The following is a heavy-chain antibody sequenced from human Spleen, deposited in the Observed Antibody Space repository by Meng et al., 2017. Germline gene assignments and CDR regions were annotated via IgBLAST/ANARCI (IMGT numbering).Heavy chain of an antibody. CDR2: SNAGNGNT. D-gene: IGHD4-17*01. CDR1: GYTFTSYA. V-gene: IGHV1-3*02. CDR3: AREDDGRHYFDY. J-gene: IGHJ4*02. Sequence: ASVKVSCKASGYTFTSYAMHWVRQAPGQRLEWMGWSNAGNGNTKYSQEFQGRVTITRDTSASTAYMELRSLRSDDTAVYYCAREDDGRHYFDYWCQGILVTVSS.